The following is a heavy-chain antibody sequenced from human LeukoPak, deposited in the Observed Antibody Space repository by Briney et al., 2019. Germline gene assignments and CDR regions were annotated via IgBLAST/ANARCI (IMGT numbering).Heavy chain of an antibody. V-gene: IGHV3-9*01. CDR1: GFTFDDYA. CDR2: ISWNSGSI. J-gene: IGHJ4*02. D-gene: IGHD3-22*01. CDR3: AKDKDGYYDSSGYVDY. Sequence: GRSLRLSCAVSGFTFDDYAMHWVRQVPGKGLEWVSGISWNSGSIGYADSVKGRFTISRDNAKNSLYLQMNSLRAEDTALYYCAKDKDGYYDSSGYVDYWGQGTLVTVSS.